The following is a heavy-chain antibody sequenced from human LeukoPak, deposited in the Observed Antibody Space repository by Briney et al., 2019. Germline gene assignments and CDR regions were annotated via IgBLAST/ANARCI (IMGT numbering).Heavy chain of an antibody. D-gene: IGHD3-10*01. CDR1: GFTFSSYV. J-gene: IGHJ4*02. CDR2: LSFDGTNK. Sequence: GGSLRLSCAASGFTFSSYVMHWVRQTPGKGLEWVALLSFDGTNKIYADSVKGRFTISRDNSKDTLSLQINSLRTEDTAIYYCARALGRSKSLHYLDYWGQGTPVTVSS. V-gene: IGHV3-30*03. CDR3: ARALGRSKSLHYLDY.